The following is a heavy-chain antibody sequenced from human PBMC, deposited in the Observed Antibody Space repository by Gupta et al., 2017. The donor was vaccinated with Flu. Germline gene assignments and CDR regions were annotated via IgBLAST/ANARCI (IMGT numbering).Heavy chain of an antibody. CDR2: VSESFGG. D-gene: IGHD4/OR15-4a*01. V-gene: IGHV4-59*01. Sequence: QVQLQESGPRLVQPSETLSLTCSVSGYSISQFYWNWIRQVPGKGLEWLGHVSESFGGHYNPSLLSRRTISLDKSKNSFSLTLNSVTAADTDVYFCARRKIMGSPDTQGEDYWLDTWGQGALVTVS. CDR3: ARRKIMGSPDTQGEDYWLDT. CDR1: GYSISQFY. J-gene: IGHJ5*02.